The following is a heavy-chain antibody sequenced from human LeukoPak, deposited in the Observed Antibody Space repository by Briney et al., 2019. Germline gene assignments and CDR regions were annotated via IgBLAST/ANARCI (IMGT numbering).Heavy chain of an antibody. D-gene: IGHD3-22*01. CDR3: ARGGRGSAAVVAPRSFDI. J-gene: IGHJ3*02. V-gene: IGHV3-30*14. CDR2: ISYDGSNK. Sequence: PGGSLRLSCAASGFTFSSYAMHWVRQAPGKGLEWVAAISYDGSNKYYADSVKGRFIISRDISKNTLYLQMNSLRAEDSALYYCARGGRGSAAVVAPRSFDIWGQGTMVTVSS. CDR1: GFTFSSYA.